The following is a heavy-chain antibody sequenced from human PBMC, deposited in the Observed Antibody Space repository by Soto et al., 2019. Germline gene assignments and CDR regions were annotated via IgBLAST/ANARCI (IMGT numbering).Heavy chain of an antibody. J-gene: IGHJ6*02. CDR3: AGTRETPYYHGMDV. CDR1: GGTLSSYA. CDR2: IIPIFGSA. Sequence: QVQLVQSGAEVKKPGSSMKVSCKAPGGTLSSYAINWVRQAPGQGLEWMGGIIPIFGSANYAPKFQGRVTISADESTSTAYMEVSSLRSEDTAVYYCAGTRETPYYHGMDVWGQGTTVTVSS. V-gene: IGHV1-69*01.